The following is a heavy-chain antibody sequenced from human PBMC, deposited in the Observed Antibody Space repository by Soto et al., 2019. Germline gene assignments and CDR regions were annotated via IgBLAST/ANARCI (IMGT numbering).Heavy chain of an antibody. J-gene: IGHJ1*01. CDR3: TTSRTY. V-gene: IGHV3-15*07. CDR1: GFTFSDAW. CDR2: IKSKVAGGTA. Sequence: EGQLVESGGGLVEPGGSLRLSCAASGFTFSDAWMNWVRQAPGKGLEWVGHIKSKVAGGTADYAAPVKDRFTISRDDSKNTLYLQMSSLKTVDTAVYYCTTSRTYWGQGILVTVSS.